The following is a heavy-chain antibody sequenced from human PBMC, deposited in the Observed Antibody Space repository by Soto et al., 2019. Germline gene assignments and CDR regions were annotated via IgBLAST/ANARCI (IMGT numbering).Heavy chain of an antibody. J-gene: IGHJ5*02. V-gene: IGHV4-39*01. Sequence: SETLSLTCAVSGGSISSGGYSWSWIRQHPGKGLEWIGSLYYSGSTNYSPSLKSRVTISVDTSKNQFSLKLSSVTAADTAVYYCARITMISWFDPWGQGTPVTVSS. D-gene: IGHD3-22*01. CDR1: GGSISSGGYS. CDR3: ARITMISWFDP. CDR2: LYYSGST.